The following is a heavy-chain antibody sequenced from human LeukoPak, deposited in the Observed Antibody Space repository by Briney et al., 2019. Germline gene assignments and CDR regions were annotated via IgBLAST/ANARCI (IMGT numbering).Heavy chain of an antibody. J-gene: IGHJ5*02. Sequence: SETLSLTCTVSGGSISSSTYYWGWIRQPPGKGLEWIGSIYYTGSTYYNPSLKSRVTISVDTSKNQFSLKLSSVTAAETAVYYCAMLTSGSYWGGFYNWFDPWGQGTLVTFSS. D-gene: IGHD1-26*01. CDR2: IYYTGST. CDR3: AMLTSGSYWGGFYNWFDP. CDR1: GGSISSSTYY. V-gene: IGHV4-39*01.